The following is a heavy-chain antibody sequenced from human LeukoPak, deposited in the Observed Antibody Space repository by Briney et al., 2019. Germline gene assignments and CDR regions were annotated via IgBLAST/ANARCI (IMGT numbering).Heavy chain of an antibody. V-gene: IGHV3-21*01. J-gene: IGHJ4*02. Sequence: WETLCLTCAVSGCTISNYYWRWVRQAPGKGLEWVSSIRSNSSYIYYADSVKGRFTISRDNAKNSLYMQNNSPRAEDTAVYNCARGVDSYAVQPGSRGNWGQGTLVTVSS. CDR2: IRSNSSYI. CDR1: GCTISNYY. D-gene: IGHD5-24*01. CDR3: ARGVDSYAVQPGSRGN.